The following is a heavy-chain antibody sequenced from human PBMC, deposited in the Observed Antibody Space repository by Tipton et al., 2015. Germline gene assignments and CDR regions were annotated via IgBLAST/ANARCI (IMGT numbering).Heavy chain of an antibody. J-gene: IGHJ4*02. D-gene: IGHD3-10*01. CDR1: DGSISAYY. CDR2: ISYSGST. V-gene: IGHV4-59*01. CDR3: ARVPGVIGWGVLDS. Sequence: TLSLTCTVSDGSISAYYWSWIRQPPGKGLEWIGYISYSGSTHYNPSLKSRVTISVDTSKNQFSLTLNSVTAADTAVYYCARVPGVIGWGVLDSWGQGTLVTVSS.